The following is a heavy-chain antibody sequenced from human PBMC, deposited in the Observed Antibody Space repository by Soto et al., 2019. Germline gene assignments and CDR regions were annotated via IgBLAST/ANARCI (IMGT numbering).Heavy chain of an antibody. J-gene: IGHJ6*02. CDR2: IYSGGST. CDR1: GFTVSSNY. V-gene: IGHV3-66*01. Sequence: ESGGGLVQPGGSLRLSCAASGFTVSSNYMSWVRQAPGKGLEWVSVIYSGGSTYYADSVKGRFTISRDNSKNTLYLQMNSLRAEDTAVYYCAREGGGYYDSSGRYYYYGMDVWGQGTTVTVSS. CDR3: AREGGGYYDSSGRYYYYGMDV. D-gene: IGHD3-22*01.